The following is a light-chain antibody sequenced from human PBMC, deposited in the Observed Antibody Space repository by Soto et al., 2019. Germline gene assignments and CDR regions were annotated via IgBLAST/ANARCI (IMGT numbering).Light chain of an antibody. CDR3: QQRSNWLLT. CDR2: DAS. Sequence: EIVLTQSPATLSLSPGERATLSCRASQSVSSYLAWYQPKPGQAPRLLIYDASNRATGIPARFSGSGSGTDFTLTISSLEPEDFAVYYCQQRSNWLLTFGQGTRLEIK. CDR1: QSVSSY. J-gene: IGKJ5*01. V-gene: IGKV3-11*01.